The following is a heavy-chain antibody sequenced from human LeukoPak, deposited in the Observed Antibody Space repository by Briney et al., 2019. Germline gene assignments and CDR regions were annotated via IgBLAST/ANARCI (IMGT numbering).Heavy chain of an antibody. Sequence: GGSLRLSCAASGFTFSDYYMGWIRQAPGKGLEWVSYITARGSPVYYADSLKGRFTMSRDNAKKSLYLQMNSLRAEDTAVYYCARAKYDSSGYYYSGFDIWGQGTMVTVSS. CDR3: ARAKYDSSGYYYSGFDI. D-gene: IGHD3-22*01. CDR1: GFTFSDYY. V-gene: IGHV3-11*04. CDR2: ITARGSPV. J-gene: IGHJ3*02.